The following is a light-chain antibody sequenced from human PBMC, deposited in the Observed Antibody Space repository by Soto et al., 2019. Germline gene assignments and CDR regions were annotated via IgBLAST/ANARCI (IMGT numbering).Light chain of an antibody. CDR1: RSPRHGKGTNY. CDR2: FGS. Sequence: DIVMTQPPLSLPVTPGEPASISCRPIRSPRHGKGTNYLNWYLQKPGQSPQLLIYFGSTRASGVPDRFSGSGSGIDFTLKISRVEAEDVGVYYCLQALQSPPTFGQGTRLEIK. V-gene: IGKV2-28*01. CDR3: LQALQSPPT. J-gene: IGKJ5*01.